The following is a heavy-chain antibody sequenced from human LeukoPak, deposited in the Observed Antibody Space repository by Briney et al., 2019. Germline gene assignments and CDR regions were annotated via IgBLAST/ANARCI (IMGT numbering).Heavy chain of an antibody. CDR3: AGEGSGWLPNY. CDR1: GFTFSSYS. Sequence: PGGSLRLSCAASGFTFSSYSMNWVRQAPGKGLEWVSHISSSSDTIYYADSVRGRFTVSRDNTKNSLYLQMNSLRAEDTAVYYCAGEGSGWLPNYWGQGTLVTVSS. V-gene: IGHV3-48*04. CDR2: ISSSSDTI. D-gene: IGHD6-19*01. J-gene: IGHJ4*02.